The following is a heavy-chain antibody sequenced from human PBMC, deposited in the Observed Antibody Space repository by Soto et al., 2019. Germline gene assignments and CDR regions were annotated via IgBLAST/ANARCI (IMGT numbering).Heavy chain of an antibody. CDR1: GFTFSDYY. V-gene: IGHV3-11*05. D-gene: IGHD2-8*01. CDR3: ARWVGNGYLDF. CDR2: ISSSSTYI. Sequence: QVQLVESGGGLVKPGGSLRLSCAASGFTFSDYYRSWIRQAPGKGLEWVSYISSSSTYINYADSVKGRFTISRDNAKNSLYLQMNSLRAEDTAVYYCARWVGNGYLDFWGQGTLVTVSS. J-gene: IGHJ4*02.